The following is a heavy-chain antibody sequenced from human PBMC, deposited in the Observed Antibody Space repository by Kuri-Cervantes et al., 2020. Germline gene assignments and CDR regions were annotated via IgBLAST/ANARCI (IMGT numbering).Heavy chain of an antibody. J-gene: IGHJ4*02. Sequence: GESLKISCAASGFTFSDYYMSWIRQAPGKGLEWVSYISSSGSTIYYADSVKGRFTISRDNAKNSLYLQMNSLRAEDTAVYYCARSGYCSGGSCYVYFDYWGQGTLVTVSS. D-gene: IGHD2-15*01. CDR2: ISSSGSTI. CDR1: GFTFSDYY. CDR3: ARSGYCSGGSCYVYFDY. V-gene: IGHV3-11*04.